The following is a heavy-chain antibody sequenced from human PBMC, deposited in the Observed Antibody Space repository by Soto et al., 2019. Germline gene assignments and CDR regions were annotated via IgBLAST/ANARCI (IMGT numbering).Heavy chain of an antibody. Sequence: SETLXLTCTVSGGSISSYYWSWIRQPPGKGLEWIGYIYYSGSTNYNPSLKSRVTISVDTSKNQFSLKLSSVTAADTAVYYCARVHSSSWSTYYYYYYGMDVWGQGTTVTVSS. CDR3: ARVHSSSWSTYYYYYYGMDV. V-gene: IGHV4-59*01. CDR2: IYYSGST. D-gene: IGHD6-13*01. CDR1: GGSISSYY. J-gene: IGHJ6*02.